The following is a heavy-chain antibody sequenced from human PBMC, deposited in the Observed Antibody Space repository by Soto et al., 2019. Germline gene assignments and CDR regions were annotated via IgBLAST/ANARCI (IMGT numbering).Heavy chain of an antibody. CDR2: ISAYNGNT. Sequence: ASVKVSCKASGYTFTSYGISWVRQAPGQGLEWMGWISAYNGNTNYAQKLQGRVTMTTDTSTSTAYMELRSLRSDDTAVYYCARDRPYYYDSSGYPFDYSGQGTLVTVYS. D-gene: IGHD3-22*01. CDR3: ARDRPYYYDSSGYPFDY. V-gene: IGHV1-18*01. CDR1: GYTFTSYG. J-gene: IGHJ4*02.